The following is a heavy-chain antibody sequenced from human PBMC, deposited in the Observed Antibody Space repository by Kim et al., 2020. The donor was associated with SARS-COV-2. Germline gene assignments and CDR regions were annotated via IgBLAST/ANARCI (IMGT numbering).Heavy chain of an antibody. CDR2: ISGSGGST. CDR1: GFTFSSYA. J-gene: IGHJ4*01. CDR3: AKVRLRSTVTTLNTEIRYFDY. D-gene: IGHD4-17*01. V-gene: IGHV3-23*01. Sequence: GGSLRLSCAASGFTFSSYAMSWVRQAPGKGLEWVSAISGSGGSTYYADSVKGRFTISRDNSKNTLYLQMNSLRAEDTAVYYCAKVRLRSTVTTLNTEIRYFDYWGQEPWSPSPQ.